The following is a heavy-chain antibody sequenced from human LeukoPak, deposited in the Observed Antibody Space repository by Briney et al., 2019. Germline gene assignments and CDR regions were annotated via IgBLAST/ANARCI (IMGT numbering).Heavy chain of an antibody. CDR2: IYYSGST. V-gene: IGHV4-39*01. J-gene: IGHJ3*02. D-gene: IGHD6-6*01. Sequence: PSETLSLTCTVSGGSISSSSYYWGWIRQPPGKGLEWIGSIYYSGSTYYNPSLKSRVTISVDTSKNQFSLKLSSVTAADTAVYYCARGRRAARQPDAFDIWGQGTKVTVSS. CDR1: GGSISSSSYY. CDR3: ARGRRAARQPDAFDI.